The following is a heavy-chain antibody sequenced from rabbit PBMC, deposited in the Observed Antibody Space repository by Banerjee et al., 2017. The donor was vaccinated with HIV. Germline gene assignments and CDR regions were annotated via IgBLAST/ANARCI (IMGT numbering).Heavy chain of an antibody. J-gene: IGHJ4*01. D-gene: IGHD2-1*01. Sequence: QSLEESGGGLVKPEGSLTLTCTASGFSFSIDYFPCWVRQAPGKGLEWIACINTYTDKGVYASWAKGRFTISKTSSTTVTLQVTSLTVADTATHFCARGVYDDYDTYYFDLWGQGTLVTVS. V-gene: IGHV1S40*01. CDR3: ARGVYDDYDTYYFDL. CDR1: GFSFSIDYF. CDR2: INTYTDKG.